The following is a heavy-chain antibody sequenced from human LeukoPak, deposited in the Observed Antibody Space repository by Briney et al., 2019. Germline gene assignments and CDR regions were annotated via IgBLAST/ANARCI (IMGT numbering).Heavy chain of an antibody. V-gene: IGHV3-23*01. CDR2: ISGSGGST. CDR3: ARGGRIAPNGMDV. CDR1: GFTFSSYA. J-gene: IGHJ6*02. D-gene: IGHD6-13*01. Sequence: PGGSLRLSCAASGFTFSSYAMSWVRQAPGKGLEWVSAISGSGGSTYYADSVKGRFTISRDNAKNSLYLQMNSLRAEDTAVYYCARGGRIAPNGMDVWGQGTTVTVSS.